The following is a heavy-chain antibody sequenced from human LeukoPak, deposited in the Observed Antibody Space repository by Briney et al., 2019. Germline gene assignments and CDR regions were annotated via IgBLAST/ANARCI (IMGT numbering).Heavy chain of an antibody. Sequence: SETLSLTCTVSRGSITYSYWSWIREPPGEGLEWSGYIYTSGTPNYNPSLNSRATISVDTSQNQFSLRLTSVPAADTAVYYCARHVRYTNDAQDAYYFDYWGPGTLVTVSS. CDR2: IYTSGTP. J-gene: IGHJ4*02. V-gene: IGHV4-4*09. D-gene: IGHD5-18*01. CDR3: ARHVRYTNDAQDAYYFDY. CDR1: RGSITYSY.